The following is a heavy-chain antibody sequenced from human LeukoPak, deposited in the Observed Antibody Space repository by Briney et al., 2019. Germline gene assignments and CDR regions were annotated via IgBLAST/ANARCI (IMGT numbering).Heavy chain of an antibody. Sequence: GGSLRLSCAASGFTFRSYEMNWVRQAPGKGLEWVSYISSSGNTIYYADSVKGRFTISRDNAKNSLYLQMNNLRAEDTAVYYCARDTGSGFYHSAAAGTFDYWGQGTRVTVSS. D-gene: IGHD6-13*01. V-gene: IGHV3-48*03. J-gene: IGHJ4*02. CDR1: GFTFRSYE. CDR3: ARDTGSGFYHSAAAGTFDY. CDR2: ISSSGNTI.